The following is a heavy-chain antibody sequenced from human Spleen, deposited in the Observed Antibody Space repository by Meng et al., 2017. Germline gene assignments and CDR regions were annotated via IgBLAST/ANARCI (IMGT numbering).Heavy chain of an antibody. CDR1: GDSITNHNW. CDR3: LRGSGGWV. CDR2: IPHRGSS. V-gene: IGHV4-4*02. D-gene: IGHD2-15*01. J-gene: IGHJ1*01. Sequence: QVQLRESGSALVKPSETLSLTCAVSGDSITNHNWWAWVRQPPGKGLEWIGEIPHRGSSAYNPSLKSRVSMSIDKSKNQFSLKQTSVSGAERAVYHCLRGSGGWVWGQGTLVTVSS.